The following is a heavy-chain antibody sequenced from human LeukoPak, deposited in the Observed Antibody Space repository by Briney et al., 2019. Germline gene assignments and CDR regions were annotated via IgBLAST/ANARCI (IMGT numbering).Heavy chain of an antibody. CDR3: ARQGYYDFWSGSIYGTVDI. Sequence: SQTLSLTCTVSGGSISSGSYYWGWIRQPPGKGLEWIGSIYYSGSTYYNPSLKSRVTISVDTSKNQFSLKLSSVTAADTAVYYCARQGYYDFWSGSIYGTVDIWGQGTMVTVSS. J-gene: IGHJ3*02. CDR1: GGSISSGSYY. D-gene: IGHD3-3*01. CDR2: IYYSGST. V-gene: IGHV4-39*01.